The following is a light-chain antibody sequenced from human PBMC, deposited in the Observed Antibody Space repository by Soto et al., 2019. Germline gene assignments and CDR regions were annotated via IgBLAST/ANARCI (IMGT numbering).Light chain of an antibody. Sequence: DIVLTQSPAILSLPPGDRASLSCRASQSVGTSLAWYKQQPGQPPRLLIHDATYRASGVPDRFRGSGSGTAFSLSISSLEPDDFAVYYCQHRSTWPRSFGRGTKVE. CDR2: DAT. CDR1: QSVGTS. V-gene: IGKV3-11*01. CDR3: QHRSTWPRS. J-gene: IGKJ4*02.